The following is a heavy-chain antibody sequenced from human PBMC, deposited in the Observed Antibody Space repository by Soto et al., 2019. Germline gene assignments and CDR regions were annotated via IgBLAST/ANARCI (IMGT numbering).Heavy chain of an antibody. J-gene: IGHJ6*01. CDR1: GYTFTSYG. Sequence: VASVKVSCKASGYTFTSYGISWVRQAPGQGLEWMGWISAYNGNTNYAQKLQGRVTMTTDTSTSTAYMELRSLRSDDTAVYYCARDPHPRRGTVVVPAATYYYGMDVWGQGTTVTVSS. V-gene: IGHV1-18*04. D-gene: IGHD2-2*01. CDR2: ISAYNGNT. CDR3: ARDPHPRRGTVVVPAATYYYGMDV.